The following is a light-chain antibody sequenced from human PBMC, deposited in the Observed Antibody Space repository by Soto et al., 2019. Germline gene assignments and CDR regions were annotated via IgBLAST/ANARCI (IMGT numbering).Light chain of an antibody. Sequence: EIVLTQSPAILALSPGDRATLSCRASQSVSSSYLAWYQHKPGQAPRLLIHGASSRVTGIPDRFSGSGSGTDFTLTITRLEPEDFAVYYCQQRSSWPFTFGPGTKVDIK. J-gene: IGKJ3*01. CDR2: GAS. CDR1: QSVSSSY. V-gene: IGKV3D-20*02. CDR3: QQRSSWPFT.